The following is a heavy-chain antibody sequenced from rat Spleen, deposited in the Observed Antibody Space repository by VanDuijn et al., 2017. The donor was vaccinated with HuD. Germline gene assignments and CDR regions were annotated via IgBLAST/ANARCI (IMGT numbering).Heavy chain of an antibody. CDR3: VRQWDY. V-gene: IGHV5-17*01. Sequence: EVQLVESGGGLVQPGRSLKLSCSASGFTFSDYTMAWVRQAPKKGLEWVAAIVDDGSNTFYRDSVKGRFTISRDNAKSTLYLQVDSLRSEDTAIYYCVRQWDYWGQGVMVTVSS. CDR2: IVDDGSNT. CDR1: GFTFSDYT. J-gene: IGHJ2*01.